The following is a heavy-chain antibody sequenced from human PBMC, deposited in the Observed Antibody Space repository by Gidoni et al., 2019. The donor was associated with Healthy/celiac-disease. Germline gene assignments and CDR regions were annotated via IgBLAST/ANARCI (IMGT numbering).Heavy chain of an antibody. CDR1: GFTFRSYA. CDR3: ARENWRYFDY. J-gene: IGHJ4*02. D-gene: IGHD1-1*01. Sequence: QVQLVESGGGVVQPGRSLRLSCAASGFTFRSYAMHWVRQAPGKGLEWVAVISYDGSNKYYADSVKGRFTISRDNSKNTLYLQMNSLRAEDTAVYYCARENWRYFDYWGQGTLVTVSS. CDR2: ISYDGSNK. V-gene: IGHV3-30-3*01.